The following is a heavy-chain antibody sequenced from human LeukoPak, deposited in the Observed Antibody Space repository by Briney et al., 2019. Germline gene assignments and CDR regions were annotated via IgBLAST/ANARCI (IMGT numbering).Heavy chain of an antibody. D-gene: IGHD4-11*01. J-gene: IGHJ5*02. CDR1: GFTFSSYG. Sequence: PGGSLRLCCAASGFTFSSYGMHWVRQAPGKGLEWVAFIRYDGSNKYYADSVKGRFTISRDNSKNTLYLQMNSLRAEDTAVYYCAKGPSYSNYDWFDPWGQGTLVTVSS. CDR3: AKGPSYSNYDWFDP. CDR2: IRYDGSNK. V-gene: IGHV3-30*02.